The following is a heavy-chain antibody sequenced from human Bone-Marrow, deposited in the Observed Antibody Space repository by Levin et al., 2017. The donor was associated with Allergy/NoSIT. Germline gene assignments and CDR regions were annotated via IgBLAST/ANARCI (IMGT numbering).Heavy chain of an antibody. Sequence: GGSLRLSCAASGFTFDDYAMHWVRQAPGKGLEWVSGISWNSDSIDYADSVKGRFTISRDNAKNSLHLEMNSLRPEDTALYFCAKGGITTRAHLDCWGQGTLVSVSS. CDR2: ISWNSDSI. CDR1: GFTFDDYA. J-gene: IGHJ4*02. D-gene: IGHD3-3*01. V-gene: IGHV3-9*01. CDR3: AKGGITTRAHLDC.